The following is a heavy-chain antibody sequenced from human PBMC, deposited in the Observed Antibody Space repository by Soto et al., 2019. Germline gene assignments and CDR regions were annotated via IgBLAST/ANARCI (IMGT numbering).Heavy chain of an antibody. J-gene: IGHJ4*02. D-gene: IGHD1-26*01. CDR3: ARARMGATTDY. CDR2: IYHSGST. CDR1: GYSISSGYY. V-gene: IGHV4-38-2*01. Sequence: KTSETLSLTCAVSGYSISSGYYWGWIRQPPGKGLEWIGSIYHSGSTYYNPSLKSRVTISVDTSKNQFSLKLSSVTAADTAVYYCARARMGATTDYWGQGTLVTVSS.